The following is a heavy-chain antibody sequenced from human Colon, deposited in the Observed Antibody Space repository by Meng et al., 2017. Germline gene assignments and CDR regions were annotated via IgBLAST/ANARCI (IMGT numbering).Heavy chain of an antibody. CDR2: IITILGIA. D-gene: IGHD3-22*01. CDR1: GGTFSSYT. V-gene: IGHV1-69*08. CDR3: ARDGASSSGYPLFV. Sequence: QAQLVQSGAEVKKPGSSAKVSCMASGGTFSSYTISWVRQAPGQGLEWMGRIITILGIANYAQKFQGRVTITADKSTSTAYMELSSLRSEDTAVYYCARDGASSSGYPLFVWGQGTLVTVSS. J-gene: IGHJ4*02.